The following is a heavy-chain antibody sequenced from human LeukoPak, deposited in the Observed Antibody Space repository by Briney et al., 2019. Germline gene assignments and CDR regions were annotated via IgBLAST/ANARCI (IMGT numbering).Heavy chain of an antibody. V-gene: IGHV3-23*01. D-gene: IGHD2-21*01. CDR1: GFTFSSYA. J-gene: IGHJ4*02. Sequence: VGSLRLSCAASGFTFSSYAMSWVRQAPGKGLEWVSAISGSGGSTYYADSVKGRFTISRDNSKDTLFLQMHSLRAEDTAVYYCAKGVVVIRGKFDYWGQGTLVTVSS. CDR2: ISGSGGST. CDR3: AKGVVVIRGKFDY.